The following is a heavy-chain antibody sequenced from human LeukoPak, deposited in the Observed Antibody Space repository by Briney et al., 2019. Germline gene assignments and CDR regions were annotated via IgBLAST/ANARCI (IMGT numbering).Heavy chain of an antibody. CDR3: AIMHGYYDGSGYWVQ. D-gene: IGHD3-22*01. CDR2: ISPSGDRT. J-gene: IGHJ4*02. V-gene: IGHV3-23*01. CDR1: GFTFGSYG. Sequence: GGSLRLSCAASGFTFGSYGMSWIRQAPGKGLEWVSFISPSGDRTSNADSVEGRFTISRDNPRDTLYLQMNSLRGEDTAGYYCAIMHGYYDGSGYWVQWGQGTLVTVSS.